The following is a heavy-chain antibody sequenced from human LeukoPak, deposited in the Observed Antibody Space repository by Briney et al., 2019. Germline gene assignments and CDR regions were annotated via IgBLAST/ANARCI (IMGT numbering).Heavy chain of an antibody. V-gene: IGHV4-59*01. Sequence: PSETLSLTCTVSGASISSYYWGWIRQPPGKGREWIASRHYRGTTNYNPSLESRVTISVDTSRKQFSLKLSSVTAADTAVYYCAREMWRVGVSYSDYWGQGILVTVSS. CDR2: RHYRGTT. J-gene: IGHJ4*02. CDR3: AREMWRVGVSYSDY. D-gene: IGHD6-19*01. CDR1: GASISSYY.